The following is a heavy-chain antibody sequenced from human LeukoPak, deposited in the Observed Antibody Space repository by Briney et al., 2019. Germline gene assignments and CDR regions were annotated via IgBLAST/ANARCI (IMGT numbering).Heavy chain of an antibody. CDR2: ISGSGGST. D-gene: IGHD3-22*01. J-gene: IGHJ4*02. CDR1: GITLSNYG. Sequence: GGSLRLSCAVSGITLSNYGMRWVRQAPGKGLEWVAGISGSGGSTNYAASVKGRFTISRDNPKNTLYLQMNSLRAEDTAVYFCAKRGVVIRVILVGFHKEAYYFDSWGQGALVTVSS. CDR3: AKRGVVIRVILVGFHKEAYYFDS. V-gene: IGHV3-23*01.